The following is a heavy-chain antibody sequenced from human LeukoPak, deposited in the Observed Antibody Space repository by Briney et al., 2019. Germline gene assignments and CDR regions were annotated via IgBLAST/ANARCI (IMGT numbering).Heavy chain of an antibody. Sequence: PGGSLRLSCTPSGFTFSSYWMHWLRQAPGKGLVWVSRINSDGSSITYADSVKGRFTISRDNAKNTLYLQINSLKAEDTAVYYCAREYLVTARFDPWGQGTLVTVSS. D-gene: IGHD3-9*01. CDR1: GFTFSSYW. CDR2: INSDGSSI. CDR3: AREYLVTARFDP. V-gene: IGHV3-74*01. J-gene: IGHJ5*02.